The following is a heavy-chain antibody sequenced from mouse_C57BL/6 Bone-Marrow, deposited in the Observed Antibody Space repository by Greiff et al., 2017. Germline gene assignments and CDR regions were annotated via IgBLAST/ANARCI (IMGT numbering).Heavy chain of an antibody. D-gene: IGHD2-5*01. CDR1: GYTFTSYG. V-gene: IGHV1-81*01. CDR2: IYPRSGNT. J-gene: IGHJ4*01. CDR3: ARPLYSNYYYAMDY. Sequence: VQLKQSGAELARPGASVKLSCKASGYTFTSYGISWVKQRTGQGLEWIGEIYPRSGNTYYNEKFKGKATLTADKSSSTAYMELRSLTSEDSAVYFCARPLYSNYYYAMDYWGQGTSVTVSS.